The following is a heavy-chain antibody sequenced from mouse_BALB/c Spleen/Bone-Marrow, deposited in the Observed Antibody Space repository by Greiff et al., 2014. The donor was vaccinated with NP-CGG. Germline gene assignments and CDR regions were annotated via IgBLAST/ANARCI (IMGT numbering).Heavy chain of an antibody. Sequence: DVQLQESGAELVKPGASVKLSCTASGFNIKDTYMHWVKQRPEQGLEWIGRIDPANGNTKYDPKFQGKATITADTSSNTAYMPLNSRTSKDEAAEDCDCECDGNGTYAYWGQGTLVTVSA. V-gene: IGHV14-3*02. CDR3: DCECDGNGTYAY. J-gene: IGHJ3*01. CDR2: IDPANGNT. CDR1: GFNIKDTY. D-gene: IGHD3-1*01.